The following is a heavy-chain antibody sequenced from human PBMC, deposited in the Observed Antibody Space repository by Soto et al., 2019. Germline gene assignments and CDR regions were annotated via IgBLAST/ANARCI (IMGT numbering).Heavy chain of an antibody. J-gene: IGHJ4*02. CDR1: GFTVSSNY. D-gene: IGHD2-2*02. CDR2: ISGTGGST. CDR3: AKAALYLYYLDH. V-gene: IGHV3-23*01. Sequence: PGGSLRLSCAASGFTVSSNYMSWVRQAPGKGLEWVSVISGTGGSTYYADSVKGRFTISRDNSNNTLFLQMSTLRAEDTAIYYCAKAALYLYYLDHWGQGTLVTVSP.